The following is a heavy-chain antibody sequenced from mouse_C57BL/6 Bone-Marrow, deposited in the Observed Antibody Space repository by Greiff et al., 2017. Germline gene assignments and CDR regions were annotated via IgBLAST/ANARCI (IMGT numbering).Heavy chain of an antibody. D-gene: IGHD1-1*01. V-gene: IGHV5-4*01. CDR3: ARQVRAMDY. Sequence: EVQVVESGGGLVKPGGSLKLSCAASGFTFSSYAMSWVRQTPEKRLEWVATISDGGSYTYYPDNVKGRFTISRDNAKNNLYLQMSHLKSEDTAMYYCARQVRAMDYWGQGTSVTVSS. J-gene: IGHJ4*01. CDR1: GFTFSSYA. CDR2: ISDGGSYT.